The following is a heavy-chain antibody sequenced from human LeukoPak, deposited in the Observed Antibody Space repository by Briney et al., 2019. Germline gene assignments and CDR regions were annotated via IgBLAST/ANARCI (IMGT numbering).Heavy chain of an antibody. D-gene: IGHD1-26*01. J-gene: IGHJ3*02. Sequence: ASETLSLTCAVYGGSFSGYYWSWIRQPPGKGLEWIGEINHSGSTNYNPSLKSRVTISVDTSKNQFSLKLSSVTAADTAVYYCPRCTTVGENTHLDAFDIWGQRTMVTVSS. V-gene: IGHV4-34*01. CDR1: GGSFSGYY. CDR2: INHSGST. CDR3: PRCTTVGENTHLDAFDI.